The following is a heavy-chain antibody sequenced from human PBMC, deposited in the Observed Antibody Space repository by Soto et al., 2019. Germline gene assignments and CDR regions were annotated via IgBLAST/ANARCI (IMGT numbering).Heavy chain of an antibody. J-gene: IGHJ6*02. CDR2: ISYDGSNK. CDR3: AKDLDPQLGLDYYYGMDV. V-gene: IGHV3-30*18. CDR1: GFTFSSYG. D-gene: IGHD6-13*01. Sequence: QVQLVESGGGVVQPGRSLRLSCAASGFTFSSYGMHWVRQAPGKGLEWVAVISYDGSNKYYADSVKGRFTISRDNSKNTLYLQMNSLRAEDTAVYYCAKDLDPQLGLDYYYGMDVWGQGTTVTGSS.